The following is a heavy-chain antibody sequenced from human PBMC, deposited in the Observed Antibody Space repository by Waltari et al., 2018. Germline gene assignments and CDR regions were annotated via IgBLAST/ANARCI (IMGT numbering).Heavy chain of an antibody. CDR1: GGSISSGDYY. J-gene: IGHJ4*02. CDR3: ARGIPYNWNYHYFDY. V-gene: IGHV4-30-4*08. CDR2: IYYSGST. Sequence: QVQLQESGPGLVKPSQTLSLTCTVSGGSISSGDYYWSWIRQPPGKGLEWIGYIYYSGSTYYNPSLKSRVTISVDTSKNQFSLKLSSVTAADTAVYYCARGIPYNWNYHYFDYWGQGTLVTVSS. D-gene: IGHD1-7*01.